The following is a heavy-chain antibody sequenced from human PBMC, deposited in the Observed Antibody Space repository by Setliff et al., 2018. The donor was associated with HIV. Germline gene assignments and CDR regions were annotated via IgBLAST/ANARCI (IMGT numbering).Heavy chain of an antibody. J-gene: IGHJ4*02. CDR3: ARYCSGATCPPWF. D-gene: IGHD2-15*01. CDR1: GFTFSSYW. V-gene: IGHV3-7*01. Sequence: HPGGSLRLSCAASGFTFSSYWMSWVRQAPGKGLEYVAIIKEDGSEKYYADSVKGRFIISRDNAKNSLYLQMNSLRDEDTAVYYCARYCSGATCPPWFWGQGTLVTVSS. CDR2: IKEDGSEK.